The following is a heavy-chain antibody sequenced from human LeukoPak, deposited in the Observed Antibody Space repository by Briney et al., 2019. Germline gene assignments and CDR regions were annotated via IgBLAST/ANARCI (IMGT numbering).Heavy chain of an antibody. Sequence: SETLSLTCAVYGGSLSSSSYYWGWIRQPPGKGLEWIGSIYYSGSTYYNPSLKSRVTISVDTSKNQFSLKLSSVTAADTAVYYCARDAGIMQLARGKYWFDPWGQGTLVTVSS. J-gene: IGHJ5*02. CDR1: GGSLSSSSYY. CDR3: ARDAGIMQLARGKYWFDP. D-gene: IGHD6-6*01. V-gene: IGHV4-39*07. CDR2: IYYSGST.